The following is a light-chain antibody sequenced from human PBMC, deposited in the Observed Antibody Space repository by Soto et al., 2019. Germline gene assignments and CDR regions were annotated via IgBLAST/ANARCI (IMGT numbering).Light chain of an antibody. CDR1: QGISSY. V-gene: IGKV1-8*01. Sequence: AIRMTQSPSSLSASPGDRVTITCRASQGISSYLAWYQQKPGKAPKLLIYAASTLQSGVPSRFSGSGSGTDFTLTISCLQSEDFATYYCQQYNSYWTFGQGTKV. CDR3: QQYNSYWT. CDR2: AAS. J-gene: IGKJ1*01.